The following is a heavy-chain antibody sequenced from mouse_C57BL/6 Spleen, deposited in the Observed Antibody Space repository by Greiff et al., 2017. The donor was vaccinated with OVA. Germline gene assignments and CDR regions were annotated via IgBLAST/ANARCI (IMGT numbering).Heavy chain of an antibody. D-gene: IGHD4-1*01. CDR3: ARDQGGLTGTLFDY. J-gene: IGHJ2*01. CDR1: GFTFSSYA. CDR2: ISDGGSYT. V-gene: IGHV5-4*01. Sequence: EVKLVESGGGLVKPGGSLKLSCAASGFTFSSYAMSWVRQTPEKRLEWVATISDGGSYTYYPDNVKGRFTISRDNAKNNLYLQMSHLKSEDTAMYYCARDQGGLTGTLFDYWGQGTTLTVSS.